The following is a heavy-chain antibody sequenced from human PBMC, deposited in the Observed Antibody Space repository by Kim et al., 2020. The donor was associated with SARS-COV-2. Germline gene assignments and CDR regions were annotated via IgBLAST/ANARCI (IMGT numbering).Heavy chain of an antibody. V-gene: IGHV4-61*01. CDR3: AREEQQLDSYYYYGMDV. J-gene: IGHJ6*01. CDR1: GGSVSSGSYY. CDR2: IYYSGST. Sequence: SETLSLTCTVSGGSVSSGSYYWSWIRQPPGKGLEWIGYIYYSGSTNYNPSLKSRVTISVDTSKNQFSLKLSSVTAADTAVYYCAREEQQLDSYYYYGMDV. D-gene: IGHD6-13*01.